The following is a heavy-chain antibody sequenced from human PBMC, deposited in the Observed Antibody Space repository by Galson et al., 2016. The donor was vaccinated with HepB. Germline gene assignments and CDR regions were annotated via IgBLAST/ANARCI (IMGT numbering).Heavy chain of an antibody. CDR3: ARDIAASASTSSDAFAF. J-gene: IGHJ3*01. D-gene: IGHD6-13*01. CDR1: GGTFSNYG. Sequence: SVKVSCKASGGTFSNYGISWVRQAPGQGLEWMGGIIPMFGTGYYSQKFQGRVTITADESTSTIYMELSSLRFDDTAVYYCARDIAASASTSSDAFAFWGQGTVVTVSS. V-gene: IGHV1-69*13. CDR2: IIPMFGTG.